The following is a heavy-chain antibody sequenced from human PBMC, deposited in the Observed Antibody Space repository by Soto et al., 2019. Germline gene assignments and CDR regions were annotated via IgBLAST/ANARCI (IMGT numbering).Heavy chain of an antibody. D-gene: IGHD6-19*01. CDR2: IDTGNGNT. J-gene: IGHJ4*02. CDR1: GYTFTSYA. V-gene: IGHV1-3*04. CDR3: ARAVAVAADFDY. Sequence: ASVKVSCKASGYTFTSYAIHWVRQAPGQRLEWMGWIDTGNGNTKYSQKFQGRVTITRDTSASTAYMELSSLRSEDTAVYYCARAVAVAADFDYWGQGTLVTVSS.